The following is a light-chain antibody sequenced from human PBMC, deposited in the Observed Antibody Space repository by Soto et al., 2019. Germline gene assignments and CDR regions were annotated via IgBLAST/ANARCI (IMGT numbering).Light chain of an antibody. CDR3: QQRSNWPWT. J-gene: IGKJ1*01. CDR2: DAS. Sequence: EIVLTQSPATLSLPPGERATLSCRASQSISSYLAWYQQKPGQAPRLLLYDASNRATGIPARFSGSGSGTDFTLTISSLEPEDFAVYYCQQRSNWPWTFGQGTKVEIK. CDR1: QSISSY. V-gene: IGKV3-11*01.